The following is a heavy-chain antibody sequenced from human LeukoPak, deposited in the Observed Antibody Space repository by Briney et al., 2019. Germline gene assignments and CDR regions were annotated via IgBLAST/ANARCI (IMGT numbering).Heavy chain of an antibody. Sequence: GGSLRLSCAASGFTFSSYGMHWVRQAPGKGLEWVAVISYDGSNKYYADSVKGRFTISRDNSKNTLYLQMNSLRAEDTAVYYCAKGGFGEFFLFDYWGQGTLVTVSS. J-gene: IGHJ4*02. CDR3: AKGGFGEFFLFDY. CDR2: ISYDGSNK. D-gene: IGHD3-10*01. V-gene: IGHV3-30*18. CDR1: GFTFSSYG.